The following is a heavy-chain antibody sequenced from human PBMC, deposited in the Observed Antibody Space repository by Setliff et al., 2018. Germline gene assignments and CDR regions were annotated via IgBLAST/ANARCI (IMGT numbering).Heavy chain of an antibody. Sequence: SETLSLTCTVSGGSISSGGYYWSWIRQHPGKGLEWIGYIYYSGSTYYNPSLKSRVTVSVDTSKNQFSLKLSSVTAADTAVYYCARVPGGRFDYWGQGTLVTVSS. D-gene: IGHD1-26*01. J-gene: IGHJ4*02. CDR1: GGSISSGGYY. V-gene: IGHV4-31*03. CDR2: IYYSGST. CDR3: ARVPGGRFDY.